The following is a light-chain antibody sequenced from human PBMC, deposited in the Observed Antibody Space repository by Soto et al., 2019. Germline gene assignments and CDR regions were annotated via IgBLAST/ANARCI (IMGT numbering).Light chain of an antibody. CDR1: QGVTTAY. V-gene: IGKV3D-20*02. Sequence: EVVLTQSPGTLSLSPGERATLSCRASQGVTTAYLAWYQHKPGQAPRLLIYDSFNRAIGIPVRFSGSGSGTDFTLTISSLESEDFAVYYCQQRGSWPPTFGQGTNVEI. J-gene: IGKJ1*01. CDR2: DSF. CDR3: QQRGSWPPT.